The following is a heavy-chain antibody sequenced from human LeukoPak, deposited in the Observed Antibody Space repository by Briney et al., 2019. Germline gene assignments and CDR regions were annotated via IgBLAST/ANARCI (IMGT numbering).Heavy chain of an antibody. Sequence: GASVKVSCKVSGYTLTELSMHWVRQAPGKGLERMGGFDPEDGETIYAQKFQGRVTMTEDTSTDTAYMELSSLRSEDTAVYYCATPVGATTPWYFDLWGRGTLVTVSS. D-gene: IGHD1-26*01. J-gene: IGHJ2*01. CDR3: ATPVGATTPWYFDL. CDR2: FDPEDGET. CDR1: GYTLTELS. V-gene: IGHV1-24*01.